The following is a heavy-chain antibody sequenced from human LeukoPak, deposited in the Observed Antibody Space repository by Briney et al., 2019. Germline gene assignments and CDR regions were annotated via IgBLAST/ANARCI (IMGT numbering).Heavy chain of an antibody. D-gene: IGHD1-26*01. Sequence: SETLSLTCTVTGGSFSTYYWSWIRQPPGKGLEWIGHFYYSGSTTYNPSLKSRVTFSVDTSRNQFSLKLTSVTAADTALYYCARGQGGNYYLNYFDYWGQGALVTDSS. J-gene: IGHJ4*02. CDR2: FYYSGST. CDR1: GGSFSTYY. CDR3: ARGQGGNYYLNYFDY. V-gene: IGHV4-59*01.